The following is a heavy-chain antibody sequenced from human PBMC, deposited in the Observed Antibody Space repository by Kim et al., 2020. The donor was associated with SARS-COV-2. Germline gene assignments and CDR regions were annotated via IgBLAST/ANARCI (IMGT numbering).Heavy chain of an antibody. CDR3: SRGRAGVVPAPILGLGPFYDYFAMDA. V-gene: IGHV4-34*01. J-gene: IGHJ6*02. CDR1: GGSFSDYN. CDR2: INAGGSA. Sequence: SENLSLTCAVSGGSFSDYNWNWIRRPPGKGLEWVGEINAGGSATYSPSLNRRVTISVDTAKRQFSLKLRSLTAADTAVYYCSRGRAGVVPAPILGLGPFYDYFAMDAWGQGTTVVVSS. D-gene: IGHD2-2*02.